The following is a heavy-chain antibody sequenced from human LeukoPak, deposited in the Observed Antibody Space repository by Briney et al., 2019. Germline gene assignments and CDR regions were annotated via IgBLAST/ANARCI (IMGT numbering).Heavy chain of an antibody. V-gene: IGHV1-2*02. CDR3: AREGSFQVGGWGGYSNPFDY. CDR2: INPNSGGT. CDR1: GYTFTGYY. J-gene: IGHJ4*02. Sequence: GASVKVSCEASGYTFTGYYMHWVRQAPGQGLEWMGWINPNSGGTNYAQKFQGRVTMTRDTSISTAYMELSRLRSDDTAVYYCAREGSFQVGGWGGYSNPFDYWGQGTLVTVSS. D-gene: IGHD3-3*01.